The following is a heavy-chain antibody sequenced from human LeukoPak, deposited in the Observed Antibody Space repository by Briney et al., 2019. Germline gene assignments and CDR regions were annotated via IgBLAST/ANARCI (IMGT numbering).Heavy chain of an antibody. Sequence: PGGSLRLSCAASGFTFSSYVMSWVRQAPGKGLEWVSLISGSGGSKYYADSVKGRFTISRDNSKKTMYLQMNSLRAEDTAVYCCAKGLGAVAGEAFDIWGQRTTVTVSS. D-gene: IGHD6-19*01. CDR3: AKGLGAVAGEAFDI. V-gene: IGHV3-23*01. J-gene: IGHJ3*02. CDR1: GFTFSSYV. CDR2: ISGSGGSK.